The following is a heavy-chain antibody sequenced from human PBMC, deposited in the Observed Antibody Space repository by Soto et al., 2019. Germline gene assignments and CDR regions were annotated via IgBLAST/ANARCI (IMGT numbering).Heavy chain of an antibody. CDR2: TIPMSHTP. J-gene: IGHJ4*02. D-gene: IGHD6-19*01. Sequence: QVQVVQSGAEVKKPGSSVKVSCKASGGTLNSYAIAWVRQAPGQGLEWMGGTIPMSHTPNYAQKFLDRVTISTDDSANTAYLELSSLRYEDTAVYYCARDRSGGWTGAFDNWGQGTLVTVSA. CDR3: ARDRSGGWTGAFDN. V-gene: IGHV1-69*01. CDR1: GGTLNSYA.